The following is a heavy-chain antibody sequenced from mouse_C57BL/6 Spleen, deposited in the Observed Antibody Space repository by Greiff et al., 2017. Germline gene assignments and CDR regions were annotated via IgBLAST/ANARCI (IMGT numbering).Heavy chain of an antibody. V-gene: IGHV1-82*01. CDR1: GYAFSSSW. Sequence: VQLQQSGPELVKPGASVKISCKASGYAFSSSWMNWVKQRPGKGLEWIGRIYPGDGDTNYNGKFKGKATLTADKSSSTAYMQLSSLTSADSAVYFCARSGLGPPYAMDYWGQGTSVTVSS. CDR3: ARSGLGPPYAMDY. D-gene: IGHD4-1*01. CDR2: IYPGDGDT. J-gene: IGHJ4*01.